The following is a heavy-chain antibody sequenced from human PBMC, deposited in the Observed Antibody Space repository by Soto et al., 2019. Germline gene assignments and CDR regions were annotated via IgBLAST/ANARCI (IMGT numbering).Heavy chain of an antibody. CDR2: INPNRGGT. D-gene: IGHD6-19*01. Sequence: ASVKVSCKASGYTFTGYYMRWVRQAPGQGLEGMGWINPNRGGTNYAQKFQGRVTMTRDTSISTAYMELSRLRSDDTAVYYCERELYSSGKYYYYYGMDVWGQGTTVTVSS. J-gene: IGHJ6*02. CDR1: GYTFTGYY. CDR3: ERELYSSGKYYYYYGMDV. V-gene: IGHV1-2*02.